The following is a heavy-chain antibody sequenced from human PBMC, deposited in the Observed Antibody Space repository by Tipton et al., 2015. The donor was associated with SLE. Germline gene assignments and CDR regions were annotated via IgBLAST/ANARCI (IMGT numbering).Heavy chain of an antibody. J-gene: IGHJ6*04. CDR1: GYSISDHL. Sequence: TLSLTCDIFGYSISDHLWGWIRPPAGKGPGWIGRIFSNGFTNYNQFLKSRVTFLVDTSKNHFSLKLTSVTAADTALYFCARENWSFSHMDVWGIGTTVTVSS. V-gene: IGHV4-4*07. CDR2: IFSNGFT. CDR3: ARENWSFSHMDV. D-gene: IGHD1-1*01.